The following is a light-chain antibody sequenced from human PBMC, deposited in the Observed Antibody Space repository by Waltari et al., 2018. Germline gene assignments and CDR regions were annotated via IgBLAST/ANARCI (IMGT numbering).Light chain of an antibody. Sequence: DIVMTQSPDSLAVSLGERATINCKSSQSLLYNSNDKNYLAWYQQKPGQPPKLLIYWASTRHSGVPDRFSGSGSATDSTLTISSLQAEDVAVYYCQQYYSRRTFGQGTKVEIK. CDR1: QSLLYNSNDKNY. CDR2: WAS. V-gene: IGKV4-1*01. CDR3: QQYYSRRT. J-gene: IGKJ1*01.